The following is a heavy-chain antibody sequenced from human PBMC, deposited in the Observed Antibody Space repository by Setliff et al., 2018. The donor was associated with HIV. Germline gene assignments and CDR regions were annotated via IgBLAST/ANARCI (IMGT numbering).Heavy chain of an antibody. CDR1: GGSISSYY. J-gene: IGHJ4*02. D-gene: IGHD6-19*01. CDR2: IYTSGSV. V-gene: IGHV4-4*09. Sequence: SETLSLTCTVSGGSISSYYWSWIRQPPGKGLEWIGYIYTSGSVNYNPSLNSRVTISVDTSKNQFSLKVNSVTAADTAVSYCARSPRIGVAGEFEYWGQGTLVTVSS. CDR3: ARSPRIGVAGEFEY.